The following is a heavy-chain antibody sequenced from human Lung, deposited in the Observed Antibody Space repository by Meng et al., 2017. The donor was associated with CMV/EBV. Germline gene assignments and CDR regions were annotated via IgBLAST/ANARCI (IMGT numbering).Heavy chain of an antibody. V-gene: IGHV3-11*01. CDR1: GFTFSDYY. CDR3: ARDRKPSRYYGLSL. J-gene: IGHJ6*02. Sequence: GGSXRLXXAASGFTFSDYYMSWIRQAPGTGLEWISYIDPDGNTIYYTDSVKGRFTISRDNAKSSVYLHMISLKADDTAVYYRARDRKPSRYYGLSLWGQGTXVTVSS. CDR2: IDPDGNTI.